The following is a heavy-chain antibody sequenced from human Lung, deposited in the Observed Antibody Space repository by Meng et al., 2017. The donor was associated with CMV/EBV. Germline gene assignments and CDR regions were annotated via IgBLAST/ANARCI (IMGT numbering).Heavy chain of an antibody. J-gene: IGHJ1*01. D-gene: IGHD3-10*01. CDR1: GDSITNHYG. CDR2: IPHRGSS. CDR3: LRRSGGSV. Sequence: ETGHARVKPSGTRSLTCGFSGDSITNHYGWAWGRQPPGKGLEWIGEIPHRGSSAYNPSLKSRVSMSIDKSKNQFSLKLTSVTAADTAVYHCLRRSGGSVWGQGTLVTVSS. V-gene: IGHV4-4*02.